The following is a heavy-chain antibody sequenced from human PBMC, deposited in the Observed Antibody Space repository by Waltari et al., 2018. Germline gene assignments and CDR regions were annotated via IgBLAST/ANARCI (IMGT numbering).Heavy chain of an antibody. CDR3: ARMIVGATGHDAFDI. CDR1: GYSISSGYY. V-gene: IGHV4-38-2*01. D-gene: IGHD1-26*01. CDR2: IYHSGST. J-gene: IGHJ3*02. Sequence: QVQLQESGPGLVKPSETLSLTCAVSGYSISSGYYWGWIRQPPGKGLEWIGSIYHSGSTYYNPSLKSRVTISVDTSKNQFSLKLSSVTAADTAVYYCARMIVGATGHDAFDIWGQGTMVTVSS.